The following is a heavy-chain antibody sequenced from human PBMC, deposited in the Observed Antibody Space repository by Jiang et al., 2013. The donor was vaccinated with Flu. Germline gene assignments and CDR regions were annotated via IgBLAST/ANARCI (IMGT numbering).Heavy chain of an antibody. CDR1: GFTFGDYA. J-gene: IGHJ3*02. CDR2: IRSKAYGGTT. Sequence: QLVESGGGLVQPGRSLRLSCTASGFTFGDYAMSWVRQAPGKGLEWVGFIRSKAYGGTTEYAASVKGRFTISRDDSKSIAYLQMNSLKTEDTAVYYCTCGSGSYYWRDAFDIWGQGTMVTVSS. D-gene: IGHD3-10*01. V-gene: IGHV3-49*04. CDR3: TCGSGSYYWRDAFDI.